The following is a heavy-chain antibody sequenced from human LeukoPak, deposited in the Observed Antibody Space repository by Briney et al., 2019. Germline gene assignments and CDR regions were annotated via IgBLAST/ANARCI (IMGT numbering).Heavy chain of an antibody. D-gene: IGHD6-6*01. V-gene: IGHV3-21*04. CDR1: GFTFSSYS. Sequence: GGSLRLSCAASGFTFSSYSMNWVRQAPGKGLEWVSSISSSSSYIYYADSVKGRFTISRDNSKNTLYLQMNSLRAEDTAVYYCAKDGAARPDYYYGMDVWGQGTTVTVSS. CDR2: ISSSSSYI. CDR3: AKDGAARPDYYYGMDV. J-gene: IGHJ6*02.